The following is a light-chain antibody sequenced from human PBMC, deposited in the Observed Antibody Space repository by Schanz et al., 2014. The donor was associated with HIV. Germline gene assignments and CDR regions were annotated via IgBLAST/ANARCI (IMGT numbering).Light chain of an antibody. J-gene: IGLJ1*01. CDR1: SSDVGGYNH. Sequence: QSALGQPPSGSGSPGQSVTISCTGTSSDVGGYNHVSWDQQPPGPAPRLIIYEVTKRPSGVPDRFSGSKSGNTASLTVSGLQAEDEADYYCGSFAGSNTRGLVFGTGTKLTVL. CDR2: EVT. CDR3: GSFAGSNTRGLV. V-gene: IGLV2-8*01.